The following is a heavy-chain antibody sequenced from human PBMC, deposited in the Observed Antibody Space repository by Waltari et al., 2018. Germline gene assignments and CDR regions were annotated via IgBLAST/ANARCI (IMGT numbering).Heavy chain of an antibody. Sequence: QVQLVQSGAEVKKPGSSVKVSCKASGGTFSSYAISWVRQAPGQGLEWMGGSIPIFGTANYAKKFQGRVTITADESTSTAYMELSSLRSEDTAVYYCATAGGGSTVVTPLDYWGQGTLVTVSS. CDR2: SIPIFGTA. V-gene: IGHV1-69*12. CDR1: GGTFSSYA. J-gene: IGHJ4*02. D-gene: IGHD4-17*01. CDR3: ATAGGGSTVVTPLDY.